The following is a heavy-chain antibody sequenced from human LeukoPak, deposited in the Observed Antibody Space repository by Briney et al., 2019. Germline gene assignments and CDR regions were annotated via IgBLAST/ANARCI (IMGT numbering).Heavy chain of an antibody. CDR1: GGSISTYY. Sequence: SETLSLTCTVSGGSISTYYWSWIRQPPGKGLEWIGYIYYSGSTNYNPSLKSRVTISVDTSKNQFSLKLSSVTAADTAVYYCARVELLGSSGWPFDYWGQGTLVTVSS. J-gene: IGHJ4*02. V-gene: IGHV4-59*01. CDR3: ARVELLGSSGWPFDY. CDR2: IYYSGST. D-gene: IGHD6-19*01.